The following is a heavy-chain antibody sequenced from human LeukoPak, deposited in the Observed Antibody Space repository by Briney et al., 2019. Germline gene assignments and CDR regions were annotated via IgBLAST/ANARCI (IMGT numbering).Heavy chain of an antibody. CDR1: GYTFTTYG. CDR2: ISAYTGNT. V-gene: IGHV1-18*01. Sequence: ASVKVSCKASGYTFTTYGISWVRQAPGQGLEWMGWISAYTGNTNYAQKLQARVTMTTDTSTSTAYMELRSLGSDDTAVCYCARDTSGWYDDAFDIWGQGTMVTVSS. CDR3: ARDTSGWYDDAFDI. D-gene: IGHD6-19*01. J-gene: IGHJ3*02.